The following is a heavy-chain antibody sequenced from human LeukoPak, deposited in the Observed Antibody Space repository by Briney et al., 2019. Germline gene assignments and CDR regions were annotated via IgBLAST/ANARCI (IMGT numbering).Heavy chain of an antibody. CDR1: GFTFSSYA. Sequence: GGSLRLSCAASGFTFSSYAMHWVRQAPGKGLEWVAVISYDGSNKYYADSVKGRFTISRDNSKNTLYLQMNSLRAEDTAVYYCARDYHYDILTGYFPPVYWGQGTLVTVSS. CDR3: ARDYHYDILTGYFPPVY. D-gene: IGHD3-9*01. V-gene: IGHV3-30*04. CDR2: ISYDGSNK. J-gene: IGHJ4*02.